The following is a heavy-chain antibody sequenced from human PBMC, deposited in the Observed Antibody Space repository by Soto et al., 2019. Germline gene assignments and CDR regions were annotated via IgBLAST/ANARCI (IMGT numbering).Heavy chain of an antibody. Sequence: NPSETLSLTCAVYGGSFSGYYWSWIRQPPGKGLEWIGEINHSGSTNYNPSLKSRVTISVDTSKNQFSLKLSSVTAADTAVYYCSSAPRITMVRGVIMGSWFDPWGQGTLVTVSS. D-gene: IGHD3-10*01. CDR1: GGSFSGYY. V-gene: IGHV4-34*01. CDR2: INHSGST. CDR3: SSAPRITMVRGVIMGSWFDP. J-gene: IGHJ5*02.